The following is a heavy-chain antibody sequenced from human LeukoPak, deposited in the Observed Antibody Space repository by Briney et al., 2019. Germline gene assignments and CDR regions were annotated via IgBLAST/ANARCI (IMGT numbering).Heavy chain of an antibody. V-gene: IGHV3-23*01. D-gene: IGHD1-14*01. Sequence: SGGSLRLSCAASEFTFSSYAMQWVRQAPGKGLEWVSGVTVSGGTTYYTDSVKGRFTISRDNSKNTLYLQMNSLRAEDSAVYYCAKYLTARGSPYALDVWGQGTTVTVSS. CDR1: EFTFSSYA. CDR3: AKYLTARGSPYALDV. CDR2: VTVSGGTT. J-gene: IGHJ6*02.